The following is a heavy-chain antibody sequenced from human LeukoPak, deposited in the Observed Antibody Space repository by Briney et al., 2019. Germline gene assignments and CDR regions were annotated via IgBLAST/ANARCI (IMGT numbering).Heavy chain of an antibody. CDR2: INPDSGGT. CDR1: GYTFTGYY. CDR3: ARGPFVLPAAIAWFDP. Sequence: ASVKVSCKASGYTFTGYYIHWVRQAPGQGLEWMGWINPDSGGTNYAQKFQGRVTMTRDTSISTAYMELSRLRSDDTAVYYCARGPFVLPAAIAWFDPWGQGTLVTVSS. J-gene: IGHJ5*02. D-gene: IGHD2-2*01. V-gene: IGHV1-2*02.